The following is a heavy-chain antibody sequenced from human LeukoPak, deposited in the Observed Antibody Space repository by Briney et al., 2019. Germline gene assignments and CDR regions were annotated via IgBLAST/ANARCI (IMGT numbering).Heavy chain of an antibody. V-gene: IGHV4-59*01. CDR2: IYYSGST. CDR3: VRTSGTYSPFHY. CDR1: GGSISSYY. J-gene: IGHJ4*02. D-gene: IGHD1-26*01. Sequence: SETLSLTCTVSGGSISSYYWSWIRQPPGKGLEWIGYIYYSGSTNYNPSLKSRVTISLDTSKNQFSLKLSSVTAADTAVYYCVRTSGTYSPFHYWGQGTLVTVSS.